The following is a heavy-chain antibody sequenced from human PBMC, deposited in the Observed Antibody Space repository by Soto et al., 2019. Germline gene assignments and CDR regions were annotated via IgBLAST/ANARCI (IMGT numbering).Heavy chain of an antibody. CDR2: IYYSGST. V-gene: IGHV4-59*08. Sequence: QVQLQESGPGLVKPSETLSLTCTVSGGSISSYYWSWIRQPPGKGLEWIGYIYYSGSTNYNPSLKSRVTISVDTSKNQFSLKLSSVTAADTAVYYCARFGRTAAGTVYFDYWGQGTLVTVSS. CDR3: ARFGRTAAGTVYFDY. D-gene: IGHD6-13*01. J-gene: IGHJ4*02. CDR1: GGSISSYY.